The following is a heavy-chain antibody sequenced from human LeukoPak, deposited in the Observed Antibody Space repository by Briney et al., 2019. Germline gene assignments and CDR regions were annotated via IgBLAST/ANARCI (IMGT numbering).Heavy chain of an antibody. CDR3: AKDTRSRYSQD. D-gene: IGHD3-16*01. CDR2: IWYDGSNK. Sequence: PGGSLRLSCAASGFIFSTYGMHWFRQAPGKGLEWVAVIWYDGSNKYYADSVKGRFTISRDNSKNTLYLQMNSLRAEDTAIYYCAKDTRSRYSQDWGQGTLVTASS. J-gene: IGHJ1*01. CDR1: GFIFSTYG. V-gene: IGHV3-33*06.